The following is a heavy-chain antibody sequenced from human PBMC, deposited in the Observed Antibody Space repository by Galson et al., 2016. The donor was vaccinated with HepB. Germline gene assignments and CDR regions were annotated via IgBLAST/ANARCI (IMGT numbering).Heavy chain of an antibody. CDR1: RFAFSKYA. J-gene: IGHJ4*02. D-gene: IGHD5-24*01. V-gene: IGHV3-30*04. CDR3: ASIYSGYNSWVAC. Sequence: SLRLSCAASRFAFSKYALHWVRQAPGKGLEGVAVISYDGSLTYYTDSVKGRFTISRDNSKNTLFLQMNSLRPEDTAVYYCASIYSGYNSWVACWGQGTFVTVSS. CDR2: ISYDGSLT.